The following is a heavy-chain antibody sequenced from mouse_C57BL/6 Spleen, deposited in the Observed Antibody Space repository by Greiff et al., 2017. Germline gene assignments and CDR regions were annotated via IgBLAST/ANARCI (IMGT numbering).Heavy chain of an antibody. V-gene: IGHV8-8*01. Sequence: QVTLKESGPGILQPSQTLSLTCSFSGFSLSTFGMGVGRIRQPSGKGLEWLAHIWWDDDKYYNPALKSRLSISKATSKHQVFLKIANVDTADTATYYCAGIGYYYGSSYWYFDVWGTGTTVTVSS. CDR2: IWWDDDK. CDR1: GFSLSTFGMG. J-gene: IGHJ1*03. CDR3: AGIGYYYGSSYWYFDV. D-gene: IGHD1-1*01.